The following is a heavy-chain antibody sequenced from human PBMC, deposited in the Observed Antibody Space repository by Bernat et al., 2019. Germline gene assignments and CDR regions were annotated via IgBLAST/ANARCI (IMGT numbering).Heavy chain of an antibody. V-gene: IGHV3-66*01. D-gene: IGHD1-20*01. J-gene: IGHJ6*02. CDR3: ARGVLESLTPRPYYYYGMDV. Sequence: EVQLVESGGGLVQPGGSLRLSCAASGFTVSSNYMSWVRQAPGKGLEWVSVIYSGGSTYYADSVKGSFTISRDNSKNTLYLQMNSLRAEDTAVYYCARGVLESLTPRPYYYYGMDVWGQGTTVTVSS. CDR2: IYSGGST. CDR1: GFTVSSNY.